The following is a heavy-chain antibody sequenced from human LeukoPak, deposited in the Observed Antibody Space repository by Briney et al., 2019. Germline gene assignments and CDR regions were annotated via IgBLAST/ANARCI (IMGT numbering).Heavy chain of an antibody. CDR1: GYTFTNYY. D-gene: IGHD2-15*01. Sequence: ASVKVSCKASGYTFTNYYIHWVRQAPGQGLECMGIINPSGGSTSYAQKFQGRVTMTRDTSISTAYMELSRLRSDDTAVYYCARCLLWGSVPGYWGQGTLVTVSS. CDR2: INPSGGST. V-gene: IGHV1-46*01. CDR3: ARCLLWGSVPGY. J-gene: IGHJ4*02.